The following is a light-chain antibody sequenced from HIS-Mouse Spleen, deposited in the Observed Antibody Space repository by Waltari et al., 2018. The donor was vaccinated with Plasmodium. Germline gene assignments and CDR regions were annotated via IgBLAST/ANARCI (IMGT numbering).Light chain of an antibody. J-gene: IGKJ2*01. CDR2: DAS. CDR3: QQRSNWPPYT. V-gene: IGKV3-11*01. Sequence: EIVLTQSPATLSLSPGERATLSCRASQSVSSSLAWYQQKPGQAPRLLIYDASNRATGIPARFSGSWSGTDFTLTISSLEPEDFAVYYCQQRSNWPPYTFGQGTKLEIK. CDR1: QSVSSS.